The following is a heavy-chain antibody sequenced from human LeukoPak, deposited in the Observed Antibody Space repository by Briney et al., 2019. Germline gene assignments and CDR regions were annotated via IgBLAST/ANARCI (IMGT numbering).Heavy chain of an antibody. CDR3: AKDLSIGTSSFYYFDY. D-gene: IGHD2-2*01. CDR2: ISGSGGST. Sequence: GGSLRLSCAASGFTLSSYAMSWVRQAPGKGLEWVSAISGSGGSTYYADSVKGRFTISRDNSKNTLYLQMNSLRAEDTAVYYCAKDLSIGTSSFYYFDYWGQGTLVTVSS. V-gene: IGHV3-23*01. J-gene: IGHJ4*02. CDR1: GFTLSSYA.